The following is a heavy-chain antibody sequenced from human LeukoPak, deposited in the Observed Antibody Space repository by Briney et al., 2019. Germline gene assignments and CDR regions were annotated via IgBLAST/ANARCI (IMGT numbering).Heavy chain of an antibody. Sequence: GGSLRLSCAASGFTFSSYAMHWVRQAPGKGLEWVAVISYDGSNKYYADSVKGRFTISRDNSKNTLYLQMNSLRAEDTAVYYCAKMTPDDYYYYYYMDVWGKGTTVTVSS. V-gene: IGHV3-30-3*02. CDR2: ISYDGSNK. CDR3: AKMTPDDYYYYYYMDV. CDR1: GFTFSSYA. J-gene: IGHJ6*03.